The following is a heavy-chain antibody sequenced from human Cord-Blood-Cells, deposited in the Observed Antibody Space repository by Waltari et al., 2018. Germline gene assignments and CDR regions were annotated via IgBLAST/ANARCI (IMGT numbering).Heavy chain of an antibody. D-gene: IGHD6-19*01. CDR3: ARAIAVAGTGWFDP. Sequence: QVQLQQSGPGLVKPSQTLSLTCAISGDSVSSNTAAWNGSRQSPSRGLEWLGRTYYRSKWYNDYAVSVKSRITIHPDTSKNQFSLQLNSVTPEDTAVYYCARAIAVAGTGWFDPWGQGTLVTVSS. J-gene: IGHJ5*02. CDR1: GDSVSSNTAA. CDR2: TYYRSKWYN. V-gene: IGHV6-1*01.